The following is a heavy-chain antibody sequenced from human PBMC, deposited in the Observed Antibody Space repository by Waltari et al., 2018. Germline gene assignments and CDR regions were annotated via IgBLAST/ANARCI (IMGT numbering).Heavy chain of an antibody. CDR3: AKGAPSYYDSSGYYYTGAFDY. Sequence: EVQMLESGGGLVQPGGSLRLSCAASGFTFSSYAMSWVRQAPGQGLEWVSAISGSGGSTYYADSVKGRFTISRDNSKNTLYLQMNSLRAEDTAVYYCAKGAPSYYDSSGYYYTGAFDYWGQGTLVTVSS. CDR2: ISGSGGST. CDR1: GFTFSSYA. D-gene: IGHD3-22*01. J-gene: IGHJ4*02. V-gene: IGHV3-23*01.